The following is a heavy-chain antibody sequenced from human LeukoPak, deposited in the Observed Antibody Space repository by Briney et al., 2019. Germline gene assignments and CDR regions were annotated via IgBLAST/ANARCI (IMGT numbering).Heavy chain of an antibody. CDR3: TRDYLNIIVGATAGGY. CDR2: IRSKAYGGTT. J-gene: IGHJ4*02. CDR1: GFTFGDYA. V-gene: IGHV3-49*04. D-gene: IGHD2-15*01. Sequence: GGSLRLSCTASGFTFGDYAMSWVRQAPGKGLEWVGCIRSKAYGGTTEYAASVKGRFTISRDDSKSIAYLQMNSLKTEDTAVYYCTRDYLNIIVGATAGGYWGQGTLVTVSS.